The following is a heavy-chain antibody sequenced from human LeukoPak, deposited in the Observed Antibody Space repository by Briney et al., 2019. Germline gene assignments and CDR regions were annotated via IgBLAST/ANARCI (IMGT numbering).Heavy chain of an antibody. CDR3: ARGGLVYSDRVWFGP. V-gene: IGHV6-1*01. CDR2: TYYRSKWYI. CDR1: GDSVSSNIAG. D-gene: IGHD2-15*01. J-gene: IGHJ5*02. Sequence: SQTLSLTCGISGDSVSSNIAGWSWIRQSPSRGLEWLGRTYYRSKWYIDYAASVHGRITINPDTSRNQFSLQLTSVTPEDTAVYYCARGGLVYSDRVWFGPWGHGTLVTVSS.